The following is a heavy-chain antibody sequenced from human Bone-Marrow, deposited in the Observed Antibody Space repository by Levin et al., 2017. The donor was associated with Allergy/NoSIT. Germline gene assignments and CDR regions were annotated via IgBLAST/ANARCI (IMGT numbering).Heavy chain of an antibody. CDR1: GFTFSSYA. D-gene: IGHD3-3*01. CDR3: AKSYDFWSGYQNWFDP. CDR2: ISGSGGST. J-gene: IGHJ5*02. Sequence: PGGSLRLSCAASGFTFSSYAMSWVRQAPGKGLEWVSAISGSGGSTYYADSVKGRFTISRDNSKNTLYLQMNSLRAEDTAVYYCAKSYDFWSGYQNWFDPWGQGTLVTVSS. V-gene: IGHV3-23*01.